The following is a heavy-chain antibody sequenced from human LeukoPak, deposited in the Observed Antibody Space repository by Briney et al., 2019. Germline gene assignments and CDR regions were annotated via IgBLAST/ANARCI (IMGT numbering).Heavy chain of an antibody. V-gene: IGHV4-59*01. Sequence: SETLSLTCTVSGGSISSYYWSWIRQPPGKGLEWIGYIYYSGSTNYNPSLKSRVTVSVDTPKNQFSLKLSSVTAADTAVYYCARGYDFWSGYSLDYWGQGTLVTVSS. D-gene: IGHD3-3*01. J-gene: IGHJ4*02. CDR1: GGSISSYY. CDR3: ARGYDFWSGYSLDY. CDR2: IYYSGST.